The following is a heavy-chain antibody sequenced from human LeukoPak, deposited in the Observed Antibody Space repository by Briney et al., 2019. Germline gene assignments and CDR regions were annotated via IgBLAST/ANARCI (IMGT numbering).Heavy chain of an antibody. D-gene: IGHD2-15*01. CDR1: GFTFSSYA. CDR3: ELSGALGVVAASEGGVLLDY. V-gene: IGHV3-23*01. J-gene: IGHJ4*02. Sequence: GGSLRLSCAASGFTFSSYAMSWVRQAPGKGLEWVSAISGSGGSKYYADSVKGRFTISRDNSKNTLYLQMNSLRAEDTAVYYCELSGALGVVAASEGGVLLDYWGQGTLDTVSS. CDR2: ISGSGGSK.